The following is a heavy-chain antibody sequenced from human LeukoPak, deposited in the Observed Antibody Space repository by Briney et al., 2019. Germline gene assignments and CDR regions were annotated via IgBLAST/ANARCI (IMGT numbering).Heavy chain of an antibody. CDR3: ARVALAAAFGAFDI. Sequence: RSGGSLRLSCAASGFNFDDYGMSWVRQAPGKGLEWVSGMNWNGGATGYADSVKGRFTISRDNAKNSLYLQMNSLRAEDTALYHCARVALAAAFGAFDIWGQGTMVTVSS. CDR2: MNWNGGAT. D-gene: IGHD6-13*01. V-gene: IGHV3-20*01. J-gene: IGHJ3*02. CDR1: GFNFDDYG.